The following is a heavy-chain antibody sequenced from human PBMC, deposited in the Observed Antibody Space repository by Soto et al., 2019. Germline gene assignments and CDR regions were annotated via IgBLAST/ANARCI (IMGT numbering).Heavy chain of an antibody. CDR2: ISYEGSNK. Sequence: QVQLVESGGGVVQPGRSLRLSCAASGFTFSSYGMHWVRQAPGKGLEWVAVISYEGSNKYYADSVKGRFTISRDNSKNPLYLQMNRLRAEDTAVYYCAKDFSPRVRFLEWLAAWDYYYYVMGVLGQGTTFTVSS. J-gene: IGHJ6*02. CDR1: GFTFSSYG. V-gene: IGHV3-30*18. CDR3: AKDFSPRVRFLEWLAAWDYYYYVMGV. D-gene: IGHD3-3*01.